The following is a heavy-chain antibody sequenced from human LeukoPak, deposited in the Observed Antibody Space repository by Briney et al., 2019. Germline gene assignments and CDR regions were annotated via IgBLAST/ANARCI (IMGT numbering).Heavy chain of an antibody. J-gene: IGHJ4*02. Sequence: ASVKVSCKASGYTFTGYYMHWVRQAPGKGLEWMGGFDPEDGETIYAQKFQGRVTMTEDTSTDTAYMELSSLRSEDTAVYYCATDIPRTIVATMVFHYWGQGTLVTVPS. V-gene: IGHV1-24*01. CDR2: FDPEDGET. CDR1: GYTFTGYY. D-gene: IGHD5-12*01. CDR3: ATDIPRTIVATMVFHY.